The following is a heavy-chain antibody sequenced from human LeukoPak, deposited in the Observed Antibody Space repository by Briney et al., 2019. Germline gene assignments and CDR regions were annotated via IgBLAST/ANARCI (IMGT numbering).Heavy chain of an antibody. CDR3: ARGLFSSSSWPTRHYYGMDV. CDR2: INHSGST. V-gene: IGHV4-34*01. D-gene: IGHD6-13*01. Sequence: PSETLSLTCAVYGGSFSGHYWSWIRQPPGKGLEWIGEINHSGSTNYNPSLKSRVTISVDTSKNQFSLKLSSVTAADTAVYYCARGLFSSSSWPTRHYYGMDVWGQGTTVTVSS. CDR1: GGSFSGHY. J-gene: IGHJ6*02.